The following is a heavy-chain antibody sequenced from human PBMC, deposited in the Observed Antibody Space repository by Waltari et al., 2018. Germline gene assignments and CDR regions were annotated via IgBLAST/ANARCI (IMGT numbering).Heavy chain of an antibody. CDR1: GGCISSSSYS. Sequence: QLQLQESGPGLVKPSETLSLTCTVSGGCISSSSYSWGWIRPPPGKGLEWIGSIYYSGSTYYNPSLKSRVTISVDTSKNQFSLKLSSVTAADTAVYYCARFWTTVTTDEVDVWGQGTTVTVSS. V-gene: IGHV4-39*01. CDR2: IYYSGST. CDR3: ARFWTTVTTDEVDV. J-gene: IGHJ6*02. D-gene: IGHD4-17*01.